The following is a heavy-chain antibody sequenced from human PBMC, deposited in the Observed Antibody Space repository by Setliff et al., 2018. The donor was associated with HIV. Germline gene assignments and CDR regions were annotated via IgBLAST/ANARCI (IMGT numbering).Heavy chain of an antibody. D-gene: IGHD1-20*01. CDR1: GFTFSGSA. Sequence: GSLRLSCAASGFTFSGSAVHWVRQASGRGLEWVGRIRNKGNSYATTYAASVKGRFTISRDDSKNTAFLQMNSLKTEDTAVYYCTPITGYYMEMSSLRSEDMAIYYCARSDSGWPHYQYHHMDVWGKGTTVTVSS. CDR3: TPITGYYMEMSSLRSEDMAIYYCARSDSGWPHYQYHHMDV. J-gene: IGHJ6*04. CDR2: IRNKGNSYAT. V-gene: IGHV3-73*01.